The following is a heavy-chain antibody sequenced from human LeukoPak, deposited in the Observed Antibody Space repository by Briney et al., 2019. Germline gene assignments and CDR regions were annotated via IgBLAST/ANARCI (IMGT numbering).Heavy chain of an antibody. J-gene: IGHJ4*02. CDR3: ARDSGSAAPLAAADY. D-gene: IGHD3-10*01. CDR1: GFTVSSYW. CDR2: IKQDGSEK. Sequence: GGSLRLACAASGFTVSSYWMSWVRQAPGKGLELVANIKQDGSEKYYVHSVKGRFTISRDNAKNSLYLQMNSLRAEDTAVYYCARDSGSAAPLAAADYWGQGTLVTVSS. V-gene: IGHV3-7*01.